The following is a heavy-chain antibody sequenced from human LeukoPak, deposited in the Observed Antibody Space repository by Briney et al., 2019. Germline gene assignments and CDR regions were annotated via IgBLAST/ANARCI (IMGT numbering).Heavy chain of an antibody. CDR1: GGSFSGYY. Sequence: SETLSLTCAVYGGSFSGYYWSWIRQPPGKGLEWIGEINHIGSTNYNPSLKSRVTISVDTSKNQFSLKLSSVTAADTAVYYCARRGSVSYYDYVWGSYRPRVYYFDYWGQGTLVTVSS. J-gene: IGHJ4*02. CDR2: INHIGST. V-gene: IGHV4-34*01. D-gene: IGHD3-16*02. CDR3: ARRGSVSYYDYVWGSYRPRVYYFDY.